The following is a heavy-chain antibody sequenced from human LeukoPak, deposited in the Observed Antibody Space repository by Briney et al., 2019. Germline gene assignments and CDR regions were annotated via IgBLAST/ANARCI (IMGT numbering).Heavy chain of an antibody. D-gene: IGHD3-10*01. CDR1: GFTFSSYS. J-gene: IGHJ4*02. CDR3: ARGRGGYYFDY. V-gene: IGHV3-21*01. Sequence: GGSLRLSCAASGFTFSSYSMNWVSQAPGKGLEWVSSISSSSSYIYYADSVKGRFTISRDNAKNSLYLQMNSLRAEDTAVYYCARGRGGYYFDYWGQGTLVTVSS. CDR2: ISSSSSYI.